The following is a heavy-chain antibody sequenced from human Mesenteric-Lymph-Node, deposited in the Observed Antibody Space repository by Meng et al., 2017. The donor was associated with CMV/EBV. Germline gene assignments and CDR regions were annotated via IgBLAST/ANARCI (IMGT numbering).Heavy chain of an antibody. V-gene: IGHV4-59*01. CDR2: IYYSGST. D-gene: IGHD3-3*01. Sequence: SETLSLTCTVSGGSISSYYWSWIRQPSGKGLEWIGYIYYSGSTNYNPSLKSRVTISVDTSKNQFSLKLSSVTAADTAVYYCARDKEDYDFWSGYYRPGSMDVWGQGTTVTVSS. J-gene: IGHJ6*02. CDR3: ARDKEDYDFWSGYYRPGSMDV. CDR1: GGSISSYY.